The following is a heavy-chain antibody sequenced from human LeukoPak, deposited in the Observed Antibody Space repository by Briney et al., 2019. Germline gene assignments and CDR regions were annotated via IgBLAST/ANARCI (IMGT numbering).Heavy chain of an antibody. CDR2: INTDGSST. V-gene: IGHV3-74*01. CDR1: GFTFSSYW. CDR3: DLHCSSSSCYLYGMDV. D-gene: IGHD2-2*01. J-gene: IGHJ6*02. Sequence: PGGSLRLSCAASGFTFSSYWMHWVRQAPGKGLVWVSRINTDGSSTSYADSVKGRFTISRDNAKNSLYLQMNSLRAEDTAVYYCDLHCSSSSCYLYGMDVWGQGTTVTVSS.